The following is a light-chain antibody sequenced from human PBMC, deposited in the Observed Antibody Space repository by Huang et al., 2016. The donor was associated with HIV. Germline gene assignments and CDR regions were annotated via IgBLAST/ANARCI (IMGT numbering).Light chain of an antibody. V-gene: IGKV3-15*01. Sequence: EIVMTQSPATLSVSPGERATLSGRASQSISSNLAWYQQKPGQASRRLIYGASTRATGIPARFSGSGSGTEFTLTISSLQSEDFVVYYCQQYDDWPPYTFGQGTKLEIK. CDR1: QSISSN. CDR2: GAS. CDR3: QQYDDWPPYT. J-gene: IGKJ2*01.